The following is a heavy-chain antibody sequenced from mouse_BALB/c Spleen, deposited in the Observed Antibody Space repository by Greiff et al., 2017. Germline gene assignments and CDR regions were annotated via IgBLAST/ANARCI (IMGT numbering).Heavy chain of an antibody. J-gene: IGHJ4*01. Sequence: QVQLKQSGAELVRPGTSVKVSCKASGYAFTNYLIEWVKQRPGQGLEWIGVINPGSGGTNYNEKFKGKATLTADKSSSTAYMQLSSLTSDDSAVYFCARGGLRNYAMDYWGQGTSVTVSS. CDR3: ARGGLRNYAMDY. D-gene: IGHD1-1*01. CDR1: GYAFTNYL. CDR2: INPGSGGT. V-gene: IGHV1-54*01.